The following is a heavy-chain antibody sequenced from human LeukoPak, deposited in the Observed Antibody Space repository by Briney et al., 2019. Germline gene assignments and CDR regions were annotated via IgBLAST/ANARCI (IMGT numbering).Heavy chain of an antibody. J-gene: IGHJ6*03. CDR3: ARGVGVVVPAAIGRAMDV. D-gene: IGHD2-2*01. CDR1: GFTFSCYA. Sequence: SGGSLRLSCAASGFTFSCYAMHWVRQAPGKGLEWVAVISYDGSNKYYADSVKGRFTISRDNSKNTLYLQMNSLRAEDTAVYYCARGVGVVVPAAIGRAMDVWGKGTTVTVSS. CDR2: ISYDGSNK. V-gene: IGHV3-30*04.